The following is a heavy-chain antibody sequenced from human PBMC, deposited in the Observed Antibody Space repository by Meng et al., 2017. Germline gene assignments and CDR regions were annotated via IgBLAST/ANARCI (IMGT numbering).Heavy chain of an antibody. V-gene: IGHV1-69*05. CDR1: GGTFSSYA. CDR3: ARGYRGYSYVHDAFNI. D-gene: IGHD5-18*01. Sequence: QVQMVQSGAEVKKPGFSVKVSCKASGGTFSSYAISWVRHAPGQGLEWMGGIIPICGTANYAQKFQGRVTITTDESTSTAYMELSSLRSEDTAVYYCARGYRGYSYVHDAFNIWGQGTMVTVSS. J-gene: IGHJ3*02. CDR2: IIPICGTA.